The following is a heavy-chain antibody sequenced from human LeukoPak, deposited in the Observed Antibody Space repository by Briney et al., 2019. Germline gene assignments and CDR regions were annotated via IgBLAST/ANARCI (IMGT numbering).Heavy chain of an antibody. V-gene: IGHV4-4*07. CDR1: GGSIRSYY. CDR3: ARGVRRSNYRAGYFQH. D-gene: IGHD4-11*01. CDR2: MYTSGST. J-gene: IGHJ1*01. Sequence: SETLSLTCTVSGGSIRSYYWSWIRQPAGKGLEWIGRMYTSGSTNYNPSLKSRVTMSVDTSKNQFSLKLSSVTAADTAVYYCARGVRRSNYRAGYFQHWGQGTLVTVSS.